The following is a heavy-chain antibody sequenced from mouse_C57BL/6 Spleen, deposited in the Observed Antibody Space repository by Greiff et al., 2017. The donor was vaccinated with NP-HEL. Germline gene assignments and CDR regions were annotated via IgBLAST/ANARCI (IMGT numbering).Heavy chain of an antibody. CDR2: IYPGDGDT. J-gene: IGHJ3*01. Sequence: QVQLKQSGPELVKPGASVKISCKASGYAFSSSWMNWVKQRPGKGLEWIGRIYPGDGDTKYNGKFKGKATLTADKSSSTAYMQLSSLTSEDSAVYFCASPITTVVATRGAWFAYWGQGTLVTVSA. V-gene: IGHV1-82*01. CDR1: GYAFSSSW. CDR3: ASPITTVVATRGAWFAY. D-gene: IGHD1-1*01.